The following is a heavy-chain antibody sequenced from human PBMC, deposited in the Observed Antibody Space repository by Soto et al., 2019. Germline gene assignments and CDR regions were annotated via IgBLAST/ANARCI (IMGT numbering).Heavy chain of an antibody. CDR1: GFTFSSYG. CDR2: ISYDGSNK. Sequence: GGSLRLSCAASGFTFSSYGMLWVRQAPGKGLEWVAVISYDGSNKYYADSVKGRFTISRDNSKNTLYLQMNSLRAEDTAVYYCAREGSSSWALYYYYGMDVWGQGTTVTVSS. CDR3: AREGSSSWALYYYYGMDV. J-gene: IGHJ6*02. D-gene: IGHD6-13*01. V-gene: IGHV3-30*03.